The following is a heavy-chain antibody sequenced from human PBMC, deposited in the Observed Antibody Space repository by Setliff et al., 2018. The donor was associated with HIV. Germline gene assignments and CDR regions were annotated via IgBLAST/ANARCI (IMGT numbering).Heavy chain of an antibody. D-gene: IGHD2-2*01. CDR1: GYTFTSYG. Sequence: GASVKVSCKASGYTFTSYGISWVRQAPGQGLEWMGWISAYNGNTNYAQKFQGRVIITADKSTSTAYMEVRSLRSDDTAVYYCARVDHFCSDSTCYGVGIDYWGQGTLVTVSS. J-gene: IGHJ4*02. CDR2: ISAYNGNT. V-gene: IGHV1-18*01. CDR3: ARVDHFCSDSTCYGVGIDY.